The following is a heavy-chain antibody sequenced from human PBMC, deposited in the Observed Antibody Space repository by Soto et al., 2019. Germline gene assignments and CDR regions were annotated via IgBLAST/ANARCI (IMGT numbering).Heavy chain of an antibody. D-gene: IGHD3-3*01. J-gene: IGHJ4*02. V-gene: IGHV3-23*01. Sequence: GGSLRLSCAASGFTFSSYAMSWVRQAPGKGLEWVSAISGSGGSTYYADSVKGRFTISRDNSKNTLYLQMNSLRAEDTAVYYCAKVKEFGYVLRFLEWLLWFHYWGQGTLVTVSS. CDR2: ISGSGGST. CDR3: AKVKEFGYVLRFLEWLLWFHY. CDR1: GFTFSSYA.